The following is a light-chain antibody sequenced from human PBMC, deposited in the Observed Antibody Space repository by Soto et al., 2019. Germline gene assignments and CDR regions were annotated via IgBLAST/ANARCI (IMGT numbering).Light chain of an antibody. CDR3: QQYNNWPPYT. CDR2: GAS. Sequence: EIVMTQSPATLSVSPGERATLSCRASQSVSSNLAWYQQKPGQAPRLLIYGASTRATGIPARFSGSGSGTELTLTISSLQSEDFALYYWQQYNNWPPYTFGQGTKLELK. V-gene: IGKV3-15*01. CDR1: QSVSSN. J-gene: IGKJ2*01.